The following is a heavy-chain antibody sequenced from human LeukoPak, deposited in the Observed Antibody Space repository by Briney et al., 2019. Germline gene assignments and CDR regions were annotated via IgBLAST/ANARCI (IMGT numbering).Heavy chain of an antibody. Sequence: ASVKVSCKASGYPFTGYHIHWVRQAPGQGLEWMGWMNPNSGVTNYAQKFQGRVTMTRDTSISTAYMELSALRSEDMAVYYCARDFMVRGVTSPDHWGQGSLVTVSS. CDR2: MNPNSGVT. J-gene: IGHJ4*02. CDR3: ARDFMVRGVTSPDH. D-gene: IGHD3-10*01. V-gene: IGHV1-2*02. CDR1: GYPFTGYH.